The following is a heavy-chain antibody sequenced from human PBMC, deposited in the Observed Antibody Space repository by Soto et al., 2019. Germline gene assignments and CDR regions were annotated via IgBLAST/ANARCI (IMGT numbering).Heavy chain of an antibody. V-gene: IGHV3-73*01. CDR2: IRSKPNNYAT. Sequence: GSLRLSCAASGFTFSGSAMHWVRQASGKGLEWVGRIRSKPNNYATAYGASVKGRSTISRDDSKNTAYLQMNSLNTEDTAVYYCSRQASDFWSGKPQYYMDVWGKGTTVTVSS. CDR1: GFTFSGSA. J-gene: IGHJ6*03. CDR3: SRQASDFWSGKPQYYMDV. D-gene: IGHD3-3*01.